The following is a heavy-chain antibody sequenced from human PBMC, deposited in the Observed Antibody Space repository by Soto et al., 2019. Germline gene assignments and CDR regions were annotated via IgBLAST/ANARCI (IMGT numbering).Heavy chain of an antibody. CDR3: ARDRGSSSLVCPGY. V-gene: IGHV1-18*01. Sequence: QVQLVQSGAEVKKPGASVKVSCKASGYTFASYGMSWVRQAPGQGPEWMGWIRAYNGDTKYAQKFQGRVSLTKDTSTSKAYMELRSLRSDDTGVYYCARDRGSSSLVCPGYWGKGPLVTVSS. J-gene: IGHJ4*02. D-gene: IGHD6-6*01. CDR1: GYTFASYG. CDR2: IRAYNGDT.